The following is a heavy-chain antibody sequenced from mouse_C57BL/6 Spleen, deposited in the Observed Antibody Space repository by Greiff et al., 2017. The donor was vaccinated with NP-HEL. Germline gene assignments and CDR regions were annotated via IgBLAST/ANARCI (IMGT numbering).Heavy chain of an antibody. CDR2: IRSKSNNYAT. V-gene: IGHV10-1*01. D-gene: IGHD4-1*02. J-gene: IGHJ2*01. CDR1: GFSFNTYA. CDR3: VRHEGQLGLFDY. Sequence: EVKLVESGGGLVQPKGSLKLSCAASGFSFNTYAMNWVRQAPGKGLEWVARIRSKSNNYATYYADSVKDRFTISRDDSESMLYLQMNNLKTEDTAMYYCVRHEGQLGLFDYWGQGTTLTVSS.